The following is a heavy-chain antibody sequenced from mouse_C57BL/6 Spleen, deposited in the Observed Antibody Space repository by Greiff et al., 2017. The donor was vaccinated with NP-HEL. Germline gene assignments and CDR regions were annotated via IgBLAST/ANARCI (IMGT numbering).Heavy chain of an antibody. CDR2: ISSGSSTI. Sequence: EVQRVESGGGLVKPGGSLKLSCAASGFTFSDYGMHWVRQAPEKGLEWVAYISSGSSTIYYADTVKGRFTISRDNAKNTLFLQMTSLRSEDTAMYYCARRPPLYYYGSSYDGAYAMDYWGQGTSVTVSS. D-gene: IGHD1-1*01. CDR3: ARRPPLYYYGSSYDGAYAMDY. J-gene: IGHJ4*01. CDR1: GFTFSDYG. V-gene: IGHV5-17*01.